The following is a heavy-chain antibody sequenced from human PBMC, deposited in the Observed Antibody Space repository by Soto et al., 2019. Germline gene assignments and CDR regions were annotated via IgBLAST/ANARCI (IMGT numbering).Heavy chain of an antibody. CDR1: GGSISSGDYY. CDR2: IYYSVST. CDR3: ARDGSELREGWFDP. D-gene: IGHD1-7*01. Sequence: QVQLQESGPGLVKPSQTLSLTCTVSGGSISSGDYYWSWIRQPPGKGLEWIGDIYYSVSTYYNPSLKSRVTISVDTSKNQFSLKLSSVTAADTAVYYCARDGSELREGWFDPWGQGTLVTVSS. J-gene: IGHJ5*02. V-gene: IGHV4-30-4*01.